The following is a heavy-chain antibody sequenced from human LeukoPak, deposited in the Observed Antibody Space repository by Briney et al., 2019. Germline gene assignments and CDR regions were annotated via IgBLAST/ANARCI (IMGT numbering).Heavy chain of an antibody. CDR3: AIWDTAMVFGAYDAFDI. V-gene: IGHV1-8*01. CDR2: MNPNSGNT. CDR1: GYTFTSYD. D-gene: IGHD5-18*01. Sequence: GASVKVSCKASGYTFTSYDINWVRQATGQGLEWMGWMNPNSGNTGYAQKFQGRVTMTRNTSISTAYMELSSLRSEDTAVYYCAIWDTAMVFGAYDAFDIWGQGTMVIVSS. J-gene: IGHJ3*02.